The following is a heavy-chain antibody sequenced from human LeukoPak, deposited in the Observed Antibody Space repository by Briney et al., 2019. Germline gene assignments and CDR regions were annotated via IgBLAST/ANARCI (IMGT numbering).Heavy chain of an antibody. Sequence: SETLSLTCTVSGGAISSYYWTWFRQPPGKGLEWIGYIYYTGGTNYNPSLDSRVTISVDMSKNQVSLNLKYVTAADTAVYYCARGYFDWFLDNWGRGTLVTVSS. CDR1: GGAISSYY. V-gene: IGHV4-59*01. J-gene: IGHJ4*02. CDR2: IYYTGGT. CDR3: ARGYFDWFLDN. D-gene: IGHD3-9*01.